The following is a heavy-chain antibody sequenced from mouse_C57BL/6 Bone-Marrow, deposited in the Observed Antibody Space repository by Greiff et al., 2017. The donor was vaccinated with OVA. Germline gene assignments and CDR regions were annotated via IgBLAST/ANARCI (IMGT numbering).Heavy chain of an antibody. V-gene: IGHV14-4*01. CDR1: GFNIKDDY. J-gene: IGHJ2*01. CDR3: TTYYGYDWGFDY. D-gene: IGHD2-2*01. Sequence: VQLQQSGAELVRPGASVKLSCTASGFNIKDDYMHWVKQRPEQGLEWIGWIDPENGDTEYASKFQGKATITADTSSNTAYMQLSSLTSEDTAVYYCTTYYGYDWGFDYWGQGTTLTVSS. CDR2: IDPENGDT.